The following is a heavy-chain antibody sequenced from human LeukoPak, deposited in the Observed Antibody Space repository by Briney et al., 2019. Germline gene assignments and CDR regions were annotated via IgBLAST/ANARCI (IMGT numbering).Heavy chain of an antibody. V-gene: IGHV3-53*05. J-gene: IGHJ6*03. CDR3: VRAQQSYYYHYYMDV. CDR2: IYSGGST. Sequence: GGSLRLSCAASGFTVSSNYMSWVRQAPGKGLEWVSVIYSGGSTYYADSVKGRFTISRDNSKNTLYLQMNSLRAEDTAVYYCVRAQQSYYYHYYMDVWGKGTTVTVSS. CDR1: GFTVSSNY. D-gene: IGHD1/OR15-1a*01.